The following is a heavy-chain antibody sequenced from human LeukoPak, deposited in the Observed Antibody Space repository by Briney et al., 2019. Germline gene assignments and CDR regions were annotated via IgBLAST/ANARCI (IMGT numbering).Heavy chain of an antibody. V-gene: IGHV1-2*02. CDR1: GYTFTGYY. J-gene: IGHJ4*02. CDR3: ARDNGDSSGWYG. CDR2: INPNRGGT. Sequence: ASVKVSCKASGYTFTGYYMHWVRQAPGQGLEWMGWINPNRGGTNYAQKFQGRVTMTRDTSISTAYMELSRLRSDDTAVYYCARDNGDSSGWYGWGQGTLVTVSS. D-gene: IGHD6-19*01.